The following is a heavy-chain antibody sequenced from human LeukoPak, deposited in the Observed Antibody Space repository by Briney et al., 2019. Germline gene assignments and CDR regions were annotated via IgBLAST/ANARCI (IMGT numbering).Heavy chain of an antibody. D-gene: IGHD4-17*01. CDR3: ARGNDYGDYRYFQH. J-gene: IGHJ1*01. Sequence: ASVKVSCKASGYTFTGYYMHWVRQAPGQGFEWMGWINPNSGGTNYAQKFQGRVTMTRDTSISTAYMELSRLRSDDTAVYYCARGNDYGDYRYFQHWGQGTLVTVSS. V-gene: IGHV1-2*02. CDR2: INPNSGGT. CDR1: GYTFTGYY.